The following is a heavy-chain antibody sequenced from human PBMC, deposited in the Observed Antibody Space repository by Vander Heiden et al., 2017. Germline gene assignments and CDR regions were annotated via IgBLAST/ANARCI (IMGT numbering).Heavy chain of an antibody. CDR2: ISSSGSTI. Sequence: EVQLVESGGGLVQPGGSLRLSCAASGFTFSSYEMNWVRQAPGKGLEWVSYISSSGSTIYYADSVKGRFTISRDNAKNSLYLQMNSLRAEDTAVYYCARAYYYDSRGYTRENWFDPWGQGTLVTVSS. J-gene: IGHJ5*02. V-gene: IGHV3-48*03. CDR1: GFTFSSYE. D-gene: IGHD3-22*01. CDR3: ARAYYYDSRGYTRENWFDP.